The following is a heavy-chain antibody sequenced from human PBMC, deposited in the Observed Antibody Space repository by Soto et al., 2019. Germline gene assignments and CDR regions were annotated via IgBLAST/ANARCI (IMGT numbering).Heavy chain of an antibody. V-gene: IGHV1-3*01. Sequence: ASVKVSCKASGYTFTSYAMHWVRQAPGQRLEWMGWINAGNGNTKYSQKFQGRVTITRDTSASTAYMELSSLRSEDTAVYYCARAPYCSGGSCYSGLQHWGQGTLVTVSS. CDR1: GYTFTSYA. J-gene: IGHJ1*01. CDR2: INAGNGNT. CDR3: ARAPYCSGGSCYSGLQH. D-gene: IGHD2-15*01.